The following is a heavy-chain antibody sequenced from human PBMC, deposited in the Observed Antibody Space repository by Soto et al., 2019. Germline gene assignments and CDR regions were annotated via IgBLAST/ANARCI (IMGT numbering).Heavy chain of an antibody. Sequence: GSLIRSCAHSGFTVSTYSMSSVRQAPGKGLEWVSDIRGSGGSTYYADSVKGRFTISRDNSRSTLYRKMNSLRAEDTAVYYCAKVLLDYFDYWGQGTLVTVSS. CDR3: AKVLLDYFDY. CDR1: GFTVSTYS. J-gene: IGHJ4*02. V-gene: IGHV3-23*01. CDR2: IRGSGGST. D-gene: IGHD2-15*01.